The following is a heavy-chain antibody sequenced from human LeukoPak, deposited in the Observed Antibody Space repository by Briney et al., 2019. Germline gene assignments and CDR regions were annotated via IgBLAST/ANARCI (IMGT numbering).Heavy chain of an antibody. J-gene: IGHJ4*02. Sequence: GGSLRLSCAASGFTFSSYGMHWVRQAPGKGLEWVGVIWHDGSNKYYVDSVKGRFTISRDNSKDTLYLQMNSLRAEDTAVYYCARDLGSSGYYYAGSDYWGQGTLVTVSS. V-gene: IGHV3-33*01. CDR3: ARDLGSSGYYYAGSDY. CDR2: IWHDGSNK. CDR1: GFTFSSYG. D-gene: IGHD3-22*01.